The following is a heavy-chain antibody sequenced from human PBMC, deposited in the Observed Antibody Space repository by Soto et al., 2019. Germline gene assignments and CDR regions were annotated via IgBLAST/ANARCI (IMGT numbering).Heavy chain of an antibody. Sequence: ETLSLTFAVSGFSISSGYFWGWILHPPGKGPEWLGSIYHSGTTYYNPSVKGRVTISVDTSRNQSSLKMSSVTAADTAVYYCARDSSGYYWFDPWGQGTLVTVSS. V-gene: IGHV4-38-2*02. CDR2: IYHSGTT. CDR3: ARDSSGYYWFDP. J-gene: IGHJ5*02. CDR1: GFSISSGYF. D-gene: IGHD3-22*01.